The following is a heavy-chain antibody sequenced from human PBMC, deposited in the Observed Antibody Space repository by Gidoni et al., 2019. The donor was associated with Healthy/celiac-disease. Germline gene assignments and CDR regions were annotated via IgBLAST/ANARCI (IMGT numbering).Heavy chain of an antibody. J-gene: IGHJ5*02. Sequence: EVQLLESGGGLVQPVGSLRLSCAASGFTFSSYAMSWVRQAPGKGLEGGSAISGSGGSTYYADYVKGRFTISRDNSKNTLYLQMNSLRAEDTAVYYCAKAAAAGTYNNWFDPWGQGTLVTVSS. V-gene: IGHV3-23*01. CDR2: ISGSGGST. CDR1: GFTFSSYA. CDR3: AKAAAAGTYNNWFDP. D-gene: IGHD6-13*01.